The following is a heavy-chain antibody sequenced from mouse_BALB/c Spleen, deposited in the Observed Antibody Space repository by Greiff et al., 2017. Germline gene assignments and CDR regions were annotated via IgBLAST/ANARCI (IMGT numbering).Heavy chain of an antibody. J-gene: IGHJ4*01. V-gene: IGHV5-17*02. Sequence: EVQGVESGGGLVQPGGSRKLSCAASGFTFSSFGMHWVRQAPETGLEWVAYISSGSSTIYYADTVKGRFTISRDNPKNTLFLQMTSLRSEDTAMYYCARSGSYAMDYWGQGTSVTVSS. D-gene: IGHD3-2*02. CDR1: GFTFSSFG. CDR2: ISSGSSTI. CDR3: ARSGSYAMDY.